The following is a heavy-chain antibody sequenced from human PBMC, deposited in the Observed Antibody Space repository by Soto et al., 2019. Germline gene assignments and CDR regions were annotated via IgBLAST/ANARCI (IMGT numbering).Heavy chain of an antibody. CDR1: GYTFTSYY. CDR2: INPRGGST. Sequence: QVQLVQSGAEVKKPGASVKVSCKASGYTFTSYYMHWVRQAPGQGLEWMGIINPRGGSTSYAQKFQGRVTMTRDTSTSTVYMELSSLRSEDTAVYYCARGAEGGYDFWGGYPGPFDPWGQGTLVTVSS. V-gene: IGHV1-46*01. D-gene: IGHD3-3*01. J-gene: IGHJ5*02. CDR3: ARGAEGGYDFWGGYPGPFDP.